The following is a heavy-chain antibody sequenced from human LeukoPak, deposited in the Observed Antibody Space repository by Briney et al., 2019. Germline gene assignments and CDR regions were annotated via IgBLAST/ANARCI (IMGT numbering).Heavy chain of an antibody. CDR2: IYYSGST. D-gene: IGHD3-10*01. J-gene: IGHJ4*02. Sequence: PSETLSPTCTVSGGSISSYYWSWIRQPPGKGLEWIGYIYYSGSTNYNPSLKSRVTISVDTSKNQFSLKLSSVTAADTAVYYCARVPQTMVRGVIRPLQIDYWGQGTLVTVSS. V-gene: IGHV4-59*01. CDR1: GGSISSYY. CDR3: ARVPQTMVRGVIRPLQIDY.